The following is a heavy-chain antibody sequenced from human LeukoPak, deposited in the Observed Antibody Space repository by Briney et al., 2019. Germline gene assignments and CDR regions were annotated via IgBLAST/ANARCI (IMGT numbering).Heavy chain of an antibody. CDR3: ARDRDILNAYYMNY. CDR1: GYTFTTYG. V-gene: IGHV1-18*04. CDR2: ISAYNGNT. D-gene: IGHD3-9*01. Sequence: ASVKVSCKASGYTFTTYGISWVRQAPGQGLEWMGWISAYNGNTNYAQKLQGRVSMTTDTSTSTAYMELRSLTSDDTAVYYCARDRDILNAYYMNYWGQGTLVTVSS. J-gene: IGHJ4*02.